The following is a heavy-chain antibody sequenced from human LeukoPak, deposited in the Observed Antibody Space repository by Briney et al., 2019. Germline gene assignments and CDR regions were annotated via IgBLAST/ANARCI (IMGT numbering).Heavy chain of an antibody. Sequence: SETLSLTCTVSGGSISSGGYYWSWIRQHPGKGLEWIGYIYYSGSTYYNPSLKSRVTISVDTSKNQFSLKLSSVTAADTAVYYCARLDDSSGCYPYYFDYWGQGTLVTVSS. V-gene: IGHV4-31*03. CDR3: ARLDDSSGCYPYYFDY. CDR1: GGSISSGGYY. J-gene: IGHJ4*02. D-gene: IGHD3-22*01. CDR2: IYYSGST.